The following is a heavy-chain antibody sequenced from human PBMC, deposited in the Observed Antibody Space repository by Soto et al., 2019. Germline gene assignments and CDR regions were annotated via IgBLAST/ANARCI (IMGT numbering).Heavy chain of an antibody. Sequence: SETLSLTCTVSGGSISSSSYYWGWIRQPPGKGLEWIGSIYYSGSTYYNPSLKSRVTISVDTSKNQFSLKLSSVTAADTAVYYCAREWGAYYDSSGYLDAFDIWGQGTMVTVSS. J-gene: IGHJ3*02. D-gene: IGHD3-22*01. CDR3: AREWGAYYDSSGYLDAFDI. CDR1: GGSISSSSYY. CDR2: IYYSGST. V-gene: IGHV4-39*07.